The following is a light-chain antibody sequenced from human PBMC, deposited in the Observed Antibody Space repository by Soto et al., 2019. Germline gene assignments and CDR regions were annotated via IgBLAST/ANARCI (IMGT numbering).Light chain of an antibody. J-gene: IGKJ3*01. CDR2: DAS. V-gene: IGKV3-11*01. CDR1: QSVSSY. CDR3: QQRSNWPPT. Sequence: EIVLTQSPATLSLSPGERATLSCRASQSVSSYLAWYQQKPGQAPRLLIYDASNMATGIPARFSGSGSGTAFTLTISSLEPEDFAVYYCQQRSNWPPTFGPGTKVDFK.